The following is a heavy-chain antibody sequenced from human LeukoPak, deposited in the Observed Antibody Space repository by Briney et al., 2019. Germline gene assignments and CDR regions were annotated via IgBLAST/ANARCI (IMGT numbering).Heavy chain of an antibody. CDR1: GFTFSDYY. CDR2: ISSSGSTI. CDR3: TRGHYGGNGNWFDP. Sequence: GGSLRLSCAASGFTFSDYYMSWIRQAPGKGLEWVSYISSSGSTIYYADFVKGRFTISRDNAKNSLYLQMNSLRAEDTAVYYCTRGHYGGNGNWFDPWGQGTLVTVSS. V-gene: IGHV3-11*01. D-gene: IGHD4-23*01. J-gene: IGHJ5*02.